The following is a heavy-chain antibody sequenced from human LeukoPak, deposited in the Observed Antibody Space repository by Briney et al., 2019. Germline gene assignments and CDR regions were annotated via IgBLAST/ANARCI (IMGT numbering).Heavy chain of an antibody. CDR3: ARSFLGGDGHNYETFDV. CDR1: GYTFSNYY. V-gene: IGHV5-51*01. J-gene: IGHJ3*01. Sequence: GESLKISCQGSGYTFSNYYIAWVRQMPGKGLEWMGIIYPGDSDITYNEAFQGQVTISADKSINTAYLQWTSLKASDSAMYYCARSFLGGDGHNYETFDVWGQGTMVIVSS. CDR2: IYPGDSDI. D-gene: IGHD5-24*01.